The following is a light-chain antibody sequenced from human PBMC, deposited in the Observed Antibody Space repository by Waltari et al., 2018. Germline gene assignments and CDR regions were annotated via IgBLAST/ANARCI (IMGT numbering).Light chain of an antibody. V-gene: IGLV1-40*01. J-gene: IGLJ2*01. CDR2: GNS. CDR3: QSYDSSLSGVV. CDR1: SSNIAAGYD. Sequence: SVLTQPPSVSGAPGQRVTIASTGSSSNIAAGYDVHGYPQIPGTAPKLLIYGNSNRRSGVPDRFSGSKSGTSASLAITGLQAEDEADYYCQSYDSSLSGVVFGGGTKLTVL.